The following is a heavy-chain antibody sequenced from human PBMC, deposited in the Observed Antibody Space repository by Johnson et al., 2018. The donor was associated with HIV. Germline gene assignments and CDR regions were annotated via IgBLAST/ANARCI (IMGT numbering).Heavy chain of an antibody. CDR1: GFIFSSYW. CDR2: INQDESEK. CDR3: ARESGGKYYIMDAFDI. V-gene: IGHV3-7*01. Sequence: VQLVESGGGLVQPGRSLRLSCAASGFIFSSYWMSWVRQAPGKGLEWVANINQDESEKYYVDSVKGRFTISRDNAKNSLYLQMNSLRAEDTAVYYCARESGGKYYIMDAFDIWGQGTMVTVSS. J-gene: IGHJ3*02. D-gene: IGHD1-26*01.